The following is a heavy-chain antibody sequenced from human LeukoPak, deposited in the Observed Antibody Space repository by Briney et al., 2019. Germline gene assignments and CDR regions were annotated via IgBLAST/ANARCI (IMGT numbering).Heavy chain of an antibody. Sequence: GASVKVSXKASGYTFTSYYMHWVRQAPGQGLEWMGIINPSGGSTSYAQKFQGRVTMTRDTSTSTVYMELSSLRSEDTAVYYCARSSNPYGSGPWGQGTLVTVSS. CDR3: ARSSNPYGSGP. V-gene: IGHV1-46*01. D-gene: IGHD3-10*01. CDR1: GYTFTSYY. CDR2: INPSGGST. J-gene: IGHJ4*02.